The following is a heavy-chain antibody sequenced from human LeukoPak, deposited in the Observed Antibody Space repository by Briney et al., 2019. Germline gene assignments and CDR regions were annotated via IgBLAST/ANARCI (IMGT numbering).Heavy chain of an antibody. V-gene: IGHV4-59*08. Sequence: SETLSLTCTVSGDSISNYYWTWIRQTPGKGLEWIGNLYHCGAADYNPSLKTRVTTSVDTSKDQFSLSLRSSTAADTAVYFCARLGKTYYMDVWGTGTTVTVSS. CDR3: ARLGKTYYMDV. J-gene: IGHJ6*03. D-gene: IGHD1/OR15-1a*01. CDR1: GDSISNYY. CDR2: LYHCGAA.